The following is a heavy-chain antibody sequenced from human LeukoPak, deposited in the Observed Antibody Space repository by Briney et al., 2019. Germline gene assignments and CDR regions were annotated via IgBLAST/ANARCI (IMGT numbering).Heavy chain of an antibody. Sequence: GGSLRLSCAASGFTFSSYAMSWVRQAPGKGLEWVSAISGSGGSTYYADSVKGRFTISRDNSKNTLYLQMNSLRAEDTAVYYCAKEATGGSGSYYKAYYFDYWGQGTLVTVSS. CDR1: GFTFSSYA. D-gene: IGHD3-10*01. CDR3: AKEATGGSGSYYKAYYFDY. V-gene: IGHV3-23*01. J-gene: IGHJ4*02. CDR2: ISGSGGST.